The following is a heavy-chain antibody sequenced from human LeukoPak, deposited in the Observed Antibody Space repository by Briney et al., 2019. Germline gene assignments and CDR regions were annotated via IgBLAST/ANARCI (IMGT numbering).Heavy chain of an antibody. CDR1: GXRFTSYC. V-gene: IGHV5-51*01. J-gene: IGHJ4*02. D-gene: IGHD6-6*01. Sequence: GESLKISYKGSGXRFTSYCIGWVRQMPGKGLEWMRIVYPGDSETRSSPSFQGQATISADTSVSTAYLQWSSLKASDTAIYYCARPHGSSLPRVFDYWGEGTLVTVSS. CDR3: ARPHGSSLPRVFDY. CDR2: VYPGDSET.